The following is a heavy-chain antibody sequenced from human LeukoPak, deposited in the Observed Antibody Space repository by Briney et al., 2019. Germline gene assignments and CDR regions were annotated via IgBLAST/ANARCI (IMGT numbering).Heavy chain of an antibody. CDR3: ARVKPAVRGVIILYFDY. CDR2: IYSGGST. CDR1: GFTFSSYA. V-gene: IGHV3-53*01. D-gene: IGHD3-10*01. Sequence: QPGRSLRLSCAASGFTFSSYAMHWVRQAPGKGLEWVSVIYSGGSTYYADSVKGRFTISRDNSKNTLYLQMNSLRAEDTAVYYCARVKPAVRGVIILYFDYWGQGTLVTVSS. J-gene: IGHJ4*02.